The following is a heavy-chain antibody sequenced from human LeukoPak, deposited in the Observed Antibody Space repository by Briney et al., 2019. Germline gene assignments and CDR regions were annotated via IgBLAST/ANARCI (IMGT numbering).Heavy chain of an antibody. J-gene: IGHJ5*02. Sequence: ASVRVSSKPSGYTFTVYYMHRVRQAPGQGLEWMGWITPNSGGTNYAQKFQGRDTLTRDTTINTPYMCANRRRSDRTAVYFCARLLLRYNLFLPWGQGTLVTVSS. CDR3: ARLLLRYNLFLP. D-gene: IGHD2-15*01. CDR1: GYTFTVYY. CDR2: ITPNSGGT. V-gene: IGHV1-2*02.